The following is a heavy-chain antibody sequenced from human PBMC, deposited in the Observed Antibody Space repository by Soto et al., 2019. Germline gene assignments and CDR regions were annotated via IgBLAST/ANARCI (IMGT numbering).Heavy chain of an antibody. D-gene: IGHD3-22*01. CDR3: ARVISDYYDSSGYYPYFDY. CDR2: IYYSGST. V-gene: IGHV4-31*03. J-gene: IGHJ4*02. Sequence: QVQLQESGPGLVKPSQTLSLTCTVSGGSISSGGYYWSWIRQHPGKGLEWIGHIYYSGSTYYNPSLKSRVTISVDTSKNQFSLKLSSVTAADTAVYYCARVISDYYDSSGYYPYFDYWGQGTLVTVSS. CDR1: GGSISSGGYY.